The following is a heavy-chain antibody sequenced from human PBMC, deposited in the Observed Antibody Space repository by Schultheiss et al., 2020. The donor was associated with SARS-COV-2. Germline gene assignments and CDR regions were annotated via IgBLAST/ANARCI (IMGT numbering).Heavy chain of an antibody. V-gene: IGHV3-21*01. D-gene: IGHD1-26*01. CDR3: ARVRSGSYWFSY. CDR1: GFTFSSYG. CDR2: ISGSGGST. Sequence: GGSLRLSCVASGFTFSSYGMHWVRQAPGKGLEWVSAISGSGGSTYYADSVKGRFTISRDNAKNSLYLQMNSLRAEDTAVYYCARVRSGSYWFSYWGQGTLVTVSS. J-gene: IGHJ4*02.